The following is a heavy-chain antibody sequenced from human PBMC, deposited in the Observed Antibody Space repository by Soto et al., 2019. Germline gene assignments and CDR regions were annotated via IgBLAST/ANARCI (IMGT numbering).Heavy chain of an antibody. Sequence: NPSETLSLTCTVSGGSVSSGSYYWSWIRQPPGKGLEWIGYIYYSGSTNYNPSLKSRVTISVDTSKNQFSLKLSSVTAADTAVYYCARGGRDFWSGYYQLAVAGTANYYYGMDVWGQGTTVTVSS. J-gene: IGHJ6*02. D-gene: IGHD3-3*01. CDR1: GGSVSSGSYY. CDR3: ARGGRDFWSGYYQLAVAGTANYYYGMDV. CDR2: IYYSGST. V-gene: IGHV4-61*01.